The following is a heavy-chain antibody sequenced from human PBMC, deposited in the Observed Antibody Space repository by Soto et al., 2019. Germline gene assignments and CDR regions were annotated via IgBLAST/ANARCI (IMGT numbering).Heavy chain of an antibody. CDR2: INHSGTT. V-gene: IGHV4-34*01. CDR3: ARVTYSYRSYPLVI. J-gene: IGHJ4*02. D-gene: IGHD5-18*01. CDR1: GGSFRGYY. Sequence: PPETLSLTCAVYGGSFRGYYWRWIRQPPGKGLEGIVEINHSGTTNYNPSLKSRVTISVDTSKNQFSLKLRSVTAADTAVYYCARVTYSYRSYPLVIWGQGTQVTVSS.